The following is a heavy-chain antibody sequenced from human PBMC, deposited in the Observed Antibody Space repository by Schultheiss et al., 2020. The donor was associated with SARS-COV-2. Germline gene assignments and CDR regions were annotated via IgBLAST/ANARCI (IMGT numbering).Heavy chain of an antibody. CDR2: ITWDSGTT. J-gene: IGHJ6*02. V-gene: IGHV3-43*01. D-gene: IGHD6-13*01. CDR3: AREPYSSNWVYYYGMDV. Sequence: GGSLRLSCAASGFTFDDYTMHWVRQAPGKGLEWVSLITWDSGTTYYTDSVKGRFTISRDNSKNSLYLQMNSLRSEDTVLYYCAREPYSSNWVYYYGMDVWGQGTTVTVSS. CDR1: GFTFDDYT.